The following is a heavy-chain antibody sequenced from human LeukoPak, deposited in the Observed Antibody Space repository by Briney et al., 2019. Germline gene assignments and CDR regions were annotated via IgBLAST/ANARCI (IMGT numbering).Heavy chain of an antibody. CDR2: ISAYNGNT. CDR1: GYTFTGYY. Sequence: ASVKVSCKASGYTFTGYYMHWVRQAPGQGLEWMGWISAYNGNTNYAQKLQGGVTMTTDTSTSTAYMELRSLRSDDTAVYYCARDLWCSSTSCYTGYFDYWGQGTLVTVSS. J-gene: IGHJ4*02. CDR3: ARDLWCSSTSCYTGYFDY. V-gene: IGHV1-18*04. D-gene: IGHD2-2*02.